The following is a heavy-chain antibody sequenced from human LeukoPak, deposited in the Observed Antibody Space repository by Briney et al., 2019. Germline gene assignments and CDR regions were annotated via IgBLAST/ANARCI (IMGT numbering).Heavy chain of an antibody. D-gene: IGHD4-17*01. V-gene: IGHV3-23*01. CDR1: GFTFTGHA. CDR2: ISGSGGTT. J-gene: IGHJ4*02. Sequence: GGCLRLSCAASGFTFTGHAMAWVRQAPGKGLEWVAVISGSGGTTYYADSVKGRFITSRDNSKNTLYLQMNSLTGADTALYYCAKDRYGDYSFEHWGQGALVAVSS. CDR3: AKDRYGDYSFEH.